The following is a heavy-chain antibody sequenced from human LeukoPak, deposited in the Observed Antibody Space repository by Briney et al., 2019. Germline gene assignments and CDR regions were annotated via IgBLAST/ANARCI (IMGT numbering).Heavy chain of an antibody. CDR2: ISSSSSYI. V-gene: IGHV3-21*01. Sequence: GGSLRLSCAASGFNFINTWMHWVRQAPGKGLEWVSSISSSSSYIYYADSVKGRFTISRGNAKSSLSLQMNSLRAEDTAVYFCTRGGVDYWGQGTLVTVSS. J-gene: IGHJ4*02. D-gene: IGHD3-10*01. CDR3: TRGGVDY. CDR1: GFNFINTW.